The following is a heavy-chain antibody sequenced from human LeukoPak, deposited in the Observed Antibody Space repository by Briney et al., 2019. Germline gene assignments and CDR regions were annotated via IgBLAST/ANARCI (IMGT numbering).Heavy chain of an antibody. J-gene: IGHJ6*03. CDR1: GYTFTGYY. CDR3: ARGSPSYSGTTVYYYYMDV. D-gene: IGHD2/OR15-2a*01. Sequence: ASVKVSCKASGYTFTGYYMHWVRQAPGQGLEWMGWINPNSGGTNYAQKFQGRVTMTRDTSISTAYMELSRLRSDDTAVYYCARGSPSYSGTTVYYYYMDVRGKGTTVTVSS. CDR2: INPNSGGT. V-gene: IGHV1-2*02.